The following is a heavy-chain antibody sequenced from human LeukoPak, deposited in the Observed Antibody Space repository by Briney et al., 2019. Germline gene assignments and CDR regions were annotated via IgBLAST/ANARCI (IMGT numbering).Heavy chain of an antibody. V-gene: IGHV3-66*01. J-gene: IGHJ4*02. CDR2: IYSGGST. CDR3: ARDNPVTSLHY. CDR1: EFSVGSNY. D-gene: IGHD4-17*01. Sequence: GGSLRLSCAASEFSVGSNYMTWVRQAPGKGLEWVPLIYSGGSTYYADSVKGRFTISRDNSKNTLYLQMNSLRAEDTAVYYCARDNPVTSLHYWGQGTLVTVSS.